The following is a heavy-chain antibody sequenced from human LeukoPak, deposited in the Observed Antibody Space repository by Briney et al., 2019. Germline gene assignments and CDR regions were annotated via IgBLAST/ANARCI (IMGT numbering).Heavy chain of an antibody. CDR1: GYTFTGYY. J-gene: IGHJ5*02. V-gene: IGHV1-2*06. CDR3: AREGGGWVRGNWFDP. Sequence: ASVKVSCKASGYTFTGYYMHWVRQAPGQGLEWMGRINPNSGGTNYAQKFQGRVTMTRDTSISTAYMELSRLRSDDTAVYHCAREGGGWVRGNWFDPWGQGTLVTVSS. CDR2: INPNSGGT. D-gene: IGHD6-19*01.